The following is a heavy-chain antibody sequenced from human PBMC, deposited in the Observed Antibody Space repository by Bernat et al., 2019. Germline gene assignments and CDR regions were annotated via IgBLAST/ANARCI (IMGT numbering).Heavy chain of an antibody. D-gene: IGHD6-13*01. Sequence: EVQLVESGGGLVQPGRSLRLSCAASGFTFDDYAMHWVRQAPGKGLEWVSGISWNSGSIGYADSVKGRLTISRDNAKNSLYLQMNSLRAEDTALYYCAKGFHPHIAAANLDWGQGALVTDSS. J-gene: IGHJ4*02. V-gene: IGHV3-9*01. CDR1: GFTFDDYA. CDR3: AKGFHPHIAAANLD. CDR2: ISWNSGSI.